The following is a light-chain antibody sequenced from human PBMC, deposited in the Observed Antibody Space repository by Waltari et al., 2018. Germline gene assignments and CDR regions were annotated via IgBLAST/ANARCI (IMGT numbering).Light chain of an antibody. CDR2: GAS. Sequence: EMELTQSPGTRSLSQGERATLSCRASQSVRSSYFAWYQQKPGQAPRLLIYGASSRATGIPYRFSGSGSGTDFTLTISRLEPEDFAVYYCQQYGSSPLTFGGGTKVEIK. J-gene: IGKJ4*01. CDR1: QSVRSSY. CDR3: QQYGSSPLT. V-gene: IGKV3-20*01.